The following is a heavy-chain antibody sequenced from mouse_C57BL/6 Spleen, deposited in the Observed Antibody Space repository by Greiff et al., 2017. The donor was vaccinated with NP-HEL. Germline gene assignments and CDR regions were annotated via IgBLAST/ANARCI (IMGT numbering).Heavy chain of an antibody. Sequence: VQLQQPGAELVKPGASVKLSCKASGYTFTSYWMHWVKQRPGQGLEWIGMIHPNSGSTNYNEKFKSKATLTVDKSSSTAYMQLSSLTSEDSAVYYGARDGPRGYAMDYWGQGTSVTVSS. CDR2: IHPNSGST. V-gene: IGHV1-64*01. CDR1: GYTFTSYW. CDR3: ARDGPRGYAMDY. J-gene: IGHJ4*01. D-gene: IGHD2-3*01.